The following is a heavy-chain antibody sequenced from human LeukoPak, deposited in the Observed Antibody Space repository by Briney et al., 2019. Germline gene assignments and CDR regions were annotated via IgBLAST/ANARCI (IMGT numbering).Heavy chain of an antibody. Sequence: GGSLRLSCTASGFTFGDYLMSWFRQAPGKGLEWIGFISGGTTEYAASVKGRFTISRDDSTSIAYLQMNSLTTEDTAVYYCSRGSGWFSVYWGQGTVDTASS. CDR3: SRGSGWFSVY. D-gene: IGHD6-19*01. J-gene: IGHJ4*02. CDR2: ISGGTT. V-gene: IGHV3-49*03. CDR1: GFTFGDYL.